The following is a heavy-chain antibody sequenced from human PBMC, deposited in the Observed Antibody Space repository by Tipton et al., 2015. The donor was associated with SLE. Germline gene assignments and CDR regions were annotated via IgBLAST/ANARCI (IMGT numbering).Heavy chain of an antibody. CDR2: IYHSGSM. V-gene: IGHV4-39*07. CDR3: ARVFGPGDTTGDYFHA. CDR1: GVSISGSSYY. Sequence: TLSLTCTVSGVSISGSSYYWGWIRQPPGKGLEWIGSIYHSGSMYYNPSLKSRLTISVDTSKNQFSLKLTSVTAADTAVYYCARVFGPGDTTGDYFHAWGQGTLVTVSS. D-gene: IGHD3-22*01. J-gene: IGHJ5*02.